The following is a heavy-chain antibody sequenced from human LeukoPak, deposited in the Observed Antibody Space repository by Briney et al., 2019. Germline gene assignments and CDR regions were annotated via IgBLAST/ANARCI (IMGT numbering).Heavy chain of an antibody. Sequence: ASETLSLTCTVSGGSISSSSYYWGWIRQPPGKGLEWIGEINHSGSTNYNPSLKSRVTISVDTSKNQFSLKLSSVTAADTAVYYCARGKSVKRWLRFGYYMDVWGKGTTVTVSS. V-gene: IGHV4-39*07. D-gene: IGHD5-12*01. J-gene: IGHJ6*03. CDR2: INHSGST. CDR1: GGSISSSSYY. CDR3: ARGKSVKRWLRFGYYMDV.